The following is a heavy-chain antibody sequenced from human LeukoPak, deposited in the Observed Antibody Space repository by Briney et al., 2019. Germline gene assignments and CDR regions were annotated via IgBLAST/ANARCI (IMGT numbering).Heavy chain of an antibody. J-gene: IGHJ4*02. Sequence: SQTLSLTCAISGDSVSSNSAAWNWIRQSPSRGLEWLGRTYYRSKWYNDYAVSVKSRITINSDTSKNQFSLQLNSVTPEDTAVYYCARGPQWELWGYFDYWGQGTLVTVSS. V-gene: IGHV6-1*01. D-gene: IGHD1-26*01. CDR2: TYYRSKWYN. CDR3: ARGPQWELWGYFDY. CDR1: GDSVSSNSAA.